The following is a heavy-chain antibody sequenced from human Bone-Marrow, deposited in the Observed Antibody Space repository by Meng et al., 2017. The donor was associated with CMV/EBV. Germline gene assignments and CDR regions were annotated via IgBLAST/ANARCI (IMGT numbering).Heavy chain of an antibody. D-gene: IGHD4-23*01. CDR2: INPNSGGT. CDR1: GYTFSGNY. Sequence: ASVKVSCKASGYTFSGNYVHWLRQAPAQGLEWMGWINPNSGGTNYAQKFQGRVTMTWDTSISTAYMELSSLRSDDTAVYYCARAGSYYGGKDNFQHWGQGTLVTVSS. CDR3: ARAGSYYGGKDNFQH. V-gene: IGHV1-2*02. J-gene: IGHJ1*01.